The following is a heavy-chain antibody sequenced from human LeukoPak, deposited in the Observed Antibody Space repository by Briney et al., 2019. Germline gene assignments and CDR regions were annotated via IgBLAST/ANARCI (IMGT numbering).Heavy chain of an antibody. D-gene: IGHD6-19*01. Sequence: PSETLSLTCTVSGGSISSYYWGWIRQPAGKGLEWIGRIYTSGSTNYNPSLKSRVTMSVDTSKNQFSLKLSFVTAADTAVYYCARDFMAGYSSGWSDYWGQGTLVTVSS. CDR3: ARDFMAGYSSGWSDY. CDR2: IYTSGST. V-gene: IGHV4-4*07. CDR1: GGSISSYY. J-gene: IGHJ4*02.